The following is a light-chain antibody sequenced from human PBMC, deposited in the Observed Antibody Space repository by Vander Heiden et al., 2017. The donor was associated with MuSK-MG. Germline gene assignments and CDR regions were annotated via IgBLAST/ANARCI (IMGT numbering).Light chain of an antibody. CDR3: QQYNTYSGYT. J-gene: IGKJ2*01. Sequence: DVQMTQSPSTLSASVGDRVTITCRASQSVSNWLAWYQQKPGKAPKVLIYRASSLKSGVPSRFSGIGSGTEFTLTISSLQPDDFATYYCQQYNTYSGYTFGQGTKLEIK. V-gene: IGKV1-5*03. CDR2: RAS. CDR1: QSVSNW.